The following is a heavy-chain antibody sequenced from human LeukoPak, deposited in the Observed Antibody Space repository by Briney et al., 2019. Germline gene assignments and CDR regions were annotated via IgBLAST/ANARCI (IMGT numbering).Heavy chain of an antibody. J-gene: IGHJ4*02. CDR1: GYTFTGYY. V-gene: IGHV1-2*02. Sequence: ASVKVSCKASGYTFTGYYMHWVRQAPGQGLEWMGWINPNSGGTNYAQKFQGRVTMTRDTSISTAYMELSRLRSVDTAVYYCARELNCGGDCPFDYWGQGTLVTVSS. CDR3: ARELNCGGDCPFDY. D-gene: IGHD2-21*02. CDR2: INPNSGGT.